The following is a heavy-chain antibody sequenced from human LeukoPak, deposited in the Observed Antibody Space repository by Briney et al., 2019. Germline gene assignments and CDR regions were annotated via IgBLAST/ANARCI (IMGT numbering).Heavy chain of an antibody. CDR1: GYTFTSYD. CDR3: AREYSVGVLWFGEKTG. J-gene: IGHJ4*02. D-gene: IGHD3-10*01. V-gene: IGHV1-8*03. CDR2: MNPNSGNT. Sequence: ASVKVSCKASGYTFTSYDINWVRQATGQGLEWMGWMNPNSGNTGYAQKFQGRVTITRNTSISTAYMELSSLRAEDTAVYYCAREYSVGVLWFGEKTGRGQGTLVTVSS.